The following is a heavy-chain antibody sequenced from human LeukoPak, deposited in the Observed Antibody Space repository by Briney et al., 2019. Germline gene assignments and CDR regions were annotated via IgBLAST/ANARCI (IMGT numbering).Heavy chain of an antibody. V-gene: IGHV4-34*01. CDR2: INHSGST. Sequence: SETLSLTCAVYGGSFSGYYWSWIRQPPGKGLEWIGEINHSGSTNYNPSLKSRVTISVDTSKNQFSLKLSSVTAADTAVYYCASKTGDYDFWSGYYELTDWGQGTLVTVSS. D-gene: IGHD3-3*01. J-gene: IGHJ4*02. CDR1: GGSFSGYY. CDR3: ASKTGDYDFWSGYYELTD.